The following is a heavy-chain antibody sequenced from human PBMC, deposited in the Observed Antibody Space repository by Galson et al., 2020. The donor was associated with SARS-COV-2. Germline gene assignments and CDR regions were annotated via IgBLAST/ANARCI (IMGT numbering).Heavy chain of an antibody. CDR3: ARDPTVVTPEGVVGDYYYGMDV. CDR1: GYTFTSYY. V-gene: IGHV1-46*01. Sequence: ASVKVSCKASGYTFTSYYMHWVRQAPGQGLEWMGIINPSGGSTSYAQKFQGRVTMTRDTSTSTVYMELSSLRSEDTAVYYCARDPTVVTPEGVVGDYYYGMDVWGQGTTVTVSS. J-gene: IGHJ6*02. D-gene: IGHD4-17*01. CDR2: INPSGGST.